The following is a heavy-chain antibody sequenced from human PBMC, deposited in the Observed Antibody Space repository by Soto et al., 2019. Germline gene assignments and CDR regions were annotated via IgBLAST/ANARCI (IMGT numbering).Heavy chain of an antibody. Sequence: PGESLKISCKASGYNFTAFWIHWVRQMPGKGLEWLGKIDPSDSYTNYSPSFEGHVTISTDNSITTAYLQWSSPRASDTALYFCARVHKNWFDSWAQGTMVTVS. CDR1: GYNFTAFW. J-gene: IGHJ5*01. CDR3: ARVHKNWFDS. CDR2: IDPSDSYT. V-gene: IGHV5-10-1*01.